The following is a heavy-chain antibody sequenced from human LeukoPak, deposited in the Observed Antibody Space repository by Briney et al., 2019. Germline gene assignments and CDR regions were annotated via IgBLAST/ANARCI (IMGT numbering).Heavy chain of an antibody. CDR3: AKEWGYSYGYLPADY. CDR2: ISGSGGST. D-gene: IGHD5-18*01. J-gene: IGHJ4*02. V-gene: IGHV3-23*01. Sequence: PGGSLRLSCAASGFTFSSYAMSWVRQAPGKGLEWVSVISGSGGSTYYADSVKGRFTISRDNSKNTLDLQMHSLRVEDTAVYYCAKEWGYSYGYLPADYWGRGTLVTVSS. CDR1: GFTFSSYA.